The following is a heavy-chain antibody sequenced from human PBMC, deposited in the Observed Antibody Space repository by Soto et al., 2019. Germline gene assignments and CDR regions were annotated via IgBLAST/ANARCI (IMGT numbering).Heavy chain of an antibody. V-gene: IGHV1-69*02. CDR1: GGTFSTYS. CDR2: IIPMLGIA. D-gene: IGHD2-21*01. Sequence: QVQLVQSGAEVKKPGSSVKVSCKDSGGTFSTYSMFWVRQAPGQGLEWMGRIIPMLGIANHAQRFQDRVTITADKSTATARMELSSLRSEDTALYYCTIGSWSGEVFDIWGQGTNGHRLV. CDR3: TIGSWSGEVFDI. J-gene: IGHJ3*02.